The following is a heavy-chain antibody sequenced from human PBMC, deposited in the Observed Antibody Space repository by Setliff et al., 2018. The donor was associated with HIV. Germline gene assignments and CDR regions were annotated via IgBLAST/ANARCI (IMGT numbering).Heavy chain of an antibody. Sequence: ASVKVSCKASGYTFSDYYMHWVRQAPGQGLEWMGWINPNSGGTNYAQKFQGRVNMTRDTSISTTYMEMSRLRSDDTAVYYGARDPGYKSTWYGVFDIWGQGTMVTVSS. D-gene: IGHD6-13*01. J-gene: IGHJ3*02. CDR1: GYTFSDYY. V-gene: IGHV1-2*02. CDR2: INPNSGGT. CDR3: ARDPGYKSTWYGVFDI.